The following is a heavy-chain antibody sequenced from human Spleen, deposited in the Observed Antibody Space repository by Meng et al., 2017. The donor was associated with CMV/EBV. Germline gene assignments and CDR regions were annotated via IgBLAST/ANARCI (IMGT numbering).Heavy chain of an antibody. J-gene: IGHJ4*02. D-gene: IGHD3-10*01. V-gene: IGHV3-23*01. CDR3: ARAPYYFGI. Sequence: GGSLKISCAASGFTFSNYAMTWVRQAPGKGLEWVSAISGSGGSTFYADSVKGRFTISRDNSKNTLYLQMNSLRAEDTAVYYCARAPYYFGIWGQGTLVTVSS. CDR1: GFTFSNYA. CDR2: ISGSGGST.